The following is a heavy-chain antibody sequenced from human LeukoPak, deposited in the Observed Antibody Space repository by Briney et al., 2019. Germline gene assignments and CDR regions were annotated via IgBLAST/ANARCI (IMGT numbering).Heavy chain of an antibody. V-gene: IGHV3-33*01. Sequence: PGGSLRLSCAASGFTFSSYGMHWVRQAPGKGLEWVAVIWYDGSNKYYADSVKGRFTISRDNSKNTLYLQMNSLRAEDTAVYYCARDPYSSSWYAPSLDYWGQGTLVTVSS. CDR1: GFTFSSYG. CDR3: ARDPYSSSWYAPSLDY. D-gene: IGHD6-13*01. J-gene: IGHJ4*02. CDR2: IWYDGSNK.